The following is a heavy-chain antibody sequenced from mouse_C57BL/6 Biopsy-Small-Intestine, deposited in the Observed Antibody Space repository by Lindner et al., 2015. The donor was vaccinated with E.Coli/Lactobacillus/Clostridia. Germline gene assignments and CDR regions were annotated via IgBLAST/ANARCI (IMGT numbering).Heavy chain of an antibody. CDR1: GFAFSSYG. V-gene: IGHV5-6*01. J-gene: IGHJ2*01. Sequence: VQLQESGGDLVKPGGSLKLSCAASGFAFSSYGMSWVRQTPDKRLEWVATISSGGSYTYYPDSVKGRFTISRDNAKNTLYLQMSSLKSEDTAMYYCARLSPGNYIDYWGQGTTLTVSS. CDR2: ISSGGSYT. CDR3: ARLSPGNYIDY.